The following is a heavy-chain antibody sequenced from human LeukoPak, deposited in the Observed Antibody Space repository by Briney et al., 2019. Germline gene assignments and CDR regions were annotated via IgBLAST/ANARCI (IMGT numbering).Heavy chain of an antibody. CDR1: GFTVSSNY. CDR2: IYSGGST. CDR3: ARVLSVSYCDS. Sequence: GGSLRLSCAASGFTVSSNYMSWVRQAPGKGLEWVSVIYSGGSTYYADSVKGRFTISRDNSKNTLYLQMNSLRGEDTAVYYCARVLSVSYCDSWGQGTLVTVSS. J-gene: IGHJ4*02. V-gene: IGHV3-66*01. D-gene: IGHD2/OR15-2a*01.